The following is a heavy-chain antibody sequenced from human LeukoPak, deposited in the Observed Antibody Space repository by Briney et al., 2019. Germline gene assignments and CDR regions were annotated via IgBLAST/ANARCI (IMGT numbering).Heavy chain of an antibody. CDR2: IYSSGST. CDR3: ARDRHGSGSAHSFDP. V-gene: IGHV4-59*01. J-gene: IGHJ5*02. Sequence: PSETLSLTCSVSDGSISSYYWSWIRQPPGKGLEWIGYIYSSGSTNYNPSLKSRVTISVDTSKNQFSLKLRSATAADTAVYYCARDRHGSGSAHSFDPWGQGTLVTVSS. D-gene: IGHD3-10*01. CDR1: DGSISSYY.